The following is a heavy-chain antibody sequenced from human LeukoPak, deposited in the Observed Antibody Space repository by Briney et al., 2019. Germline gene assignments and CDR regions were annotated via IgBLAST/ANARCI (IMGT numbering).Heavy chain of an antibody. Sequence: SETLSLTCTVSGGSISSYYWSWIRQPAGKGLEWIGRIYTSGSTNYNPSLKSRVTMSVDTSKNQFSLKLSSVTAADTAVYYCARVGYCSSTSCFGGNDAFDIWGQGTMVTVSS. CDR3: ARVGYCSSTSCFGGNDAFDI. V-gene: IGHV4-4*07. CDR1: GGSISSYY. CDR2: IYTSGST. J-gene: IGHJ3*02. D-gene: IGHD2-2*03.